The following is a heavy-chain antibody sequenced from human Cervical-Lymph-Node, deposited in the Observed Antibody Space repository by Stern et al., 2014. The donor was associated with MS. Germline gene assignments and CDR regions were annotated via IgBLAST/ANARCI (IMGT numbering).Heavy chain of an antibody. CDR2: VIPMFGTT. V-gene: IGHV1-69*01. D-gene: IGHD6-13*01. CDR3: ASPAPNHSSSWYYYSGLDV. Sequence: QMQLVPSGADVRQPGSSVRVSCKASGDTLSNFAIFWVRQAPGPGLEWVGGVIPMFGTTNYAQKFQGRVTISADESSNTVYMELSGLRSEDTAVYYCASPAPNHSSSWYYYSGLDVWGQGTLVTVS. CDR1: GDTLSNFA. J-gene: IGHJ6*02.